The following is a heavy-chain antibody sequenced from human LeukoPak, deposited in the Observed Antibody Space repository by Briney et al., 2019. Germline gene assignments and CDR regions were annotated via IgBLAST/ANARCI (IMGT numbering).Heavy chain of an antibody. D-gene: IGHD1-26*01. CDR1: GGSISSYY. J-gene: IGHJ4*02. V-gene: IGHV4-59*08. Sequence: SETLSLTCTVSGGSISSYYWSWIRQPPGKGLEWIGYIYYSGSTNYNPSLKSRVTISVDTSKNQFSLKLSSVTAADTAVYYCARRLYSGSLTMDFFDYWGQGTLVTVSS. CDR2: IYYSGST. CDR3: ARRLYSGSLTMDFFDY.